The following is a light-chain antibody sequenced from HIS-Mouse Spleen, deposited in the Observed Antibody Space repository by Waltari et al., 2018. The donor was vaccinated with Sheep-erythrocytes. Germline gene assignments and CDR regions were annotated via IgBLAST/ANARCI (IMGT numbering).Light chain of an antibody. CDR1: SSDFRLYTL. V-gene: IGLV2-23*01. J-gene: IGLJ3*02. CDR3: CSYAGSSTPWV. CDR2: EGS. Sequence: QSALTQPASVSGSPGPSIPISCTGTSSDFRLYTLVPWYQQHPGKAPKLMIYEGSKRPSGVSNRFSGSKSGNTASLTISGLQAEDEADYYCCSYAGSSTPWVFGGGTKLTVL.